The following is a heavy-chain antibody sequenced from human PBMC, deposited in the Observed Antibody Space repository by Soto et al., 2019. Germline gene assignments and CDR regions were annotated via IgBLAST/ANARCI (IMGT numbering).Heavy chain of an antibody. Sequence: PGGSLRLSCAASGFTFSSYAMSWVRQAPGKGLEWVSAISGSGGNTHYADSVKGRFTISRDNAKDSLYLQMNSLRGEDTAVYYCARYFRGSGRYFFDYWGQGTLVTVSS. CDR1: GFTFSSYA. CDR2: ISGSGGNT. J-gene: IGHJ4*02. D-gene: IGHD6-19*01. V-gene: IGHV3-23*01. CDR3: ARYFRGSGRYFFDY.